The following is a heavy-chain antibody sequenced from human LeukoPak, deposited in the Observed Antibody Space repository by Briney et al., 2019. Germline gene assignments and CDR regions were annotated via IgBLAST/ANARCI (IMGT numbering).Heavy chain of an antibody. V-gene: IGHV4-34*01. CDR1: GGSFSGYY. J-gene: IGHJ4*02. Sequence: PSETLSLTCAVYGGSFSGYYWSWIRQPPGKGLEWIGEINHSGSTNYNPSLKSRVTISVDTSKNQFSLKLSSVTAADTAVYYCASFTVTTRGRFDYWGQGTLVTVSS. D-gene: IGHD4-17*01. CDR3: ASFTVTTRGRFDY. CDR2: INHSGST.